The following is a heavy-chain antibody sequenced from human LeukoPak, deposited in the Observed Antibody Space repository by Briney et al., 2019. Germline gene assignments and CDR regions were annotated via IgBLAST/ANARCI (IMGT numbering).Heavy chain of an antibody. CDR3: AREWRWLQTGYFDY. CDR2: INHSGST. CDR1: GGSYSGYY. J-gene: IGHJ4*02. Sequence: PSETLSLTCAVYGGSYSGYYWSWIRQPPGKGLEWIGEINHSGSTNYNPSLKSRVTISVDTSKNQFSLKLSSVTAADTAVYYSAREWRWLQTGYFDYWGQGTLVTVSS. D-gene: IGHD5-24*01. V-gene: IGHV4-34*01.